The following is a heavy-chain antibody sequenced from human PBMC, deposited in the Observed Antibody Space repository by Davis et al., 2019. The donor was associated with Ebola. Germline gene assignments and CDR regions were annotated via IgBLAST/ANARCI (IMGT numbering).Heavy chain of an antibody. CDR3: ARGQLLQTH. J-gene: IGHJ6*02. Sequence: PGGSLRLSCAASGFTFSGSAMHWVRQASGKGLEWVGRIRSKANSYATAYAASVKGRFTISRDDSKNTAYLQMNSLRAEDTAVYYCARGQLLQTHWGQGTTVTVSS. CDR1: GFTFSGSA. D-gene: IGHD1-1*01. CDR2: IRSKANSYAT. V-gene: IGHV3-73*01.